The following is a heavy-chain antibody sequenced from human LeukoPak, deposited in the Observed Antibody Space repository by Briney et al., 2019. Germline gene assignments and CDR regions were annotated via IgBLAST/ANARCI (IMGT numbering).Heavy chain of an antibody. CDR1: GYKFTSYW. Sequence: GESQTISCKTSGYKFTSYWVSWVRQMPGKGLEWMGRIDPTDSHVNYSPSFEGHVTISADKSISTAYLQWSSLKASDTAMYYCAVAVAFIDYWGQGTLVTVSS. V-gene: IGHV5-10-1*01. CDR3: AVAVAFIDY. D-gene: IGHD5-12*01. CDR2: IDPTDSHV. J-gene: IGHJ4*02.